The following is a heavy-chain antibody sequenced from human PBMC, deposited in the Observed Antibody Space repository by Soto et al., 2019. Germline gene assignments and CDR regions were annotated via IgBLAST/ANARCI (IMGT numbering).Heavy chain of an antibody. D-gene: IGHD1-26*01. J-gene: IGHJ4*02. V-gene: IGHV4-39*01. CDR3: ARGLFSESSYSGGWYYFDN. Sequence: SETLSLTCTVSGGSISSSSYYWGWIRQPPGKGLEWIGSIYYSGSTYYNPSLKSRVTISVDTSKNQFSLKLSSVTAADTAVYYCARGLFSESSYSGGWYYFDNWSQGSLVTV. CDR1: GGSISSSSYY. CDR2: IYYSGST.